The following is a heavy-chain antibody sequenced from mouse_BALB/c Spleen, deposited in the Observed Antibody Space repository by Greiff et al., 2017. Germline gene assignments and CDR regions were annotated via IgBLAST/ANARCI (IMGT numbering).Heavy chain of an antibody. J-gene: IGHJ1*01. CDR3: ARDSTEGWYFDV. Sequence: EVQRVESGGGLVQPGGSLKLSCAASGFTFSSYTMSWVRQSPEKRLEWVAEISSGGSYTYYPDTVTGRFTISRDNAKNTLYLEMSSLRSEDTAMYYCARDSTEGWYFDVWGAGTTVTVSS. CDR1: GFTFSSYT. D-gene: IGHD1-1*01. CDR2: ISSGGSYT. V-gene: IGHV5-9-4*01.